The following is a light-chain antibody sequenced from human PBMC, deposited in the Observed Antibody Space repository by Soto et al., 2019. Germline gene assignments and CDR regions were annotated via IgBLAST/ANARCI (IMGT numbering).Light chain of an antibody. Sequence: EIVLTQSPGTLSLSPGERATLSCRASQSLSGNYLAWYQQKPGQAPGVLIYGASSRATGIPDRFSGGGSGTYFTLTSSRMEPEDFAVYYCQHYGGSLYTFGQGTKVEIK. CDR2: GAS. V-gene: IGKV3-20*01. CDR3: QHYGGSLYT. J-gene: IGKJ2*01. CDR1: QSLSGNY.